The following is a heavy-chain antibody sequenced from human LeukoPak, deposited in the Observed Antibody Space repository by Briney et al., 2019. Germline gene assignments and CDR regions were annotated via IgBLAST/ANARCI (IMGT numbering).Heavy chain of an antibody. D-gene: IGHD3-16*02. CDR3: ARGRDYVWGSYRRTYYFDY. CDR2: INPSGGST. J-gene: IGHJ4*02. V-gene: IGHV1-46*01. Sequence: ASVKVSCKASGYTSTSYYMHWVRQAPGQGLEWMGIINPSGGSTSYAQKFQGRVTMTRDTSTSTVYMELSSLRSEDTAVYYCARGRDYVWGSYRRTYYFDYWGQGTLVTVSS. CDR1: GYTSTSYY.